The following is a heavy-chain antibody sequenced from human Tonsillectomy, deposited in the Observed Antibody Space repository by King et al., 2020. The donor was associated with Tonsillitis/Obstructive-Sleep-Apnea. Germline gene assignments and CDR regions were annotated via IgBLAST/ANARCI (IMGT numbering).Heavy chain of an antibody. D-gene: IGHD4-11*01. Sequence: QLVQSGAEVKKPGESLRISCKGSGYSFTIYWISWVRHMPGKGLEWMGKIDPTDSYTNYSPSFQGHVTISADRSISTAYLQWSSLKASDTAMYYCARLRRAPSDSLAYSVDYWGQGTLVTVSS. CDR1: GYSFTIYW. CDR2: IDPTDSYT. J-gene: IGHJ4*02. CDR3: ARLRRAPSDSLAYSVDY. V-gene: IGHV5-10-1*01.